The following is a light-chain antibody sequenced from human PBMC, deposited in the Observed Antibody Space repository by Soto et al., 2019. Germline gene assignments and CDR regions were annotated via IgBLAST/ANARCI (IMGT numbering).Light chain of an antibody. CDR2: GAS. Sequence: EIVLTQSPGTLSLSPGERATLSCRASQSVSYSYLAWYQQKPGQAHRLLIYGASSKATGIQDRFSGSGSGTDFTLTISRLEPEDFAVYYCQQYGSSPRTFGQGTKVEIK. J-gene: IGKJ1*01. V-gene: IGKV3-20*01. CDR3: QQYGSSPRT. CDR1: QSVSYSY.